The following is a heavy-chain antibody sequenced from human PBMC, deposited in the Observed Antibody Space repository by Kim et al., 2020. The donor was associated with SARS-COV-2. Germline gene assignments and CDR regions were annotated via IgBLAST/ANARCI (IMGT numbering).Heavy chain of an antibody. CDR3: ARLRGVPAAIHPSYYYGMDV. CDR1: GYSFTSYW. V-gene: IGHV5-51*01. J-gene: IGHJ6*02. Sequence: GESLKISCKGSGYSFTSYWIGWVRQMPGKGLEWMGIIYPGDSDTRYSPSFQGQVTISADKSISTAYLQWSSLKASDTAMYYCARLRGVPAAIHPSYYYGMDVWGQGTTVTVSS. D-gene: IGHD2-2*02. CDR2: IYPGDSDT.